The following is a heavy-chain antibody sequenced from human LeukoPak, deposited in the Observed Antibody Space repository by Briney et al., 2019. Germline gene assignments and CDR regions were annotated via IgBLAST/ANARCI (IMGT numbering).Heavy chain of an antibody. J-gene: IGHJ4*01. V-gene: IGHV4-39*01. CDR3: ARLGTGDILTGYYPFDY. Sequence: SETLSLTCTVSGGSISSSSYYWGWIRQPPGKGLEWIGSIYYSGSTYYNPSLKSRVTISGDTSKNQYSLKLSSVTAADTAVYYCARLGTGDILTGYYPFDYWGQGTLVTVSS. CDR2: IYYSGST. D-gene: IGHD3-9*01. CDR1: GGSISSSSYY.